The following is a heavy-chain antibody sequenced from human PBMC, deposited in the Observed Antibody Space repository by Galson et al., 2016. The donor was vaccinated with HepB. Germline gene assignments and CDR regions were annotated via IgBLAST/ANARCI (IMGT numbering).Heavy chain of an antibody. CDR2: IGIAGDT. Sequence: SLRLSCAASGFTFSGYDMLWVRQAAGRGLEWVSLIGIAGDTYYPGSVKGRFTISRENAKNSLYLQMDSLRAGDTAIYYCATFSHYGSGLDRWGQGTLVTVSS. V-gene: IGHV3-13*01. D-gene: IGHD3-10*01. J-gene: IGHJ4*02. CDR3: ATFSHYGSGLDR. CDR1: GFTFSGYD.